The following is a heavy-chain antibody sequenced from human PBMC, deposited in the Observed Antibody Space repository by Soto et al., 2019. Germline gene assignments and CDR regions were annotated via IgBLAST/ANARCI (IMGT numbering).Heavy chain of an antibody. Sequence: SGFTFSSYAMSWVRQAPGKGLEWVSAISGSGGSTYYADNVKGRITNSRDNSKNTLFLQMIILRAEDTALFYCAKNIYSPNSEIDYWGQGTLVTVSS. D-gene: IGHD2-15*01. J-gene: IGHJ4*02. V-gene: IGHV3-23*01. CDR3: AKNIYSPNSEIDY. CDR1: GFTFSSYA. CDR2: ISGSGGST.